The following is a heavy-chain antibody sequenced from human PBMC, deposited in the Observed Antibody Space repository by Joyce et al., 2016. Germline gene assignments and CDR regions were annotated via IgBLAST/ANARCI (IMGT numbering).Heavy chain of an antibody. D-gene: IGHD6-19*01. Sequence: QVQLVQSGAEVRKPGASVKVSCKASGYTFTDYYMHWVRQAPGQGLEWMGWINPNSGGTKYAQKFQGRVTLTRDTSISTASMEVSRLRSDDTAVYFCARDFGWAVADTRGDYWGQGTLVTVSS. V-gene: IGHV1-2*02. CDR2: INPNSGGT. CDR3: ARDFGWAVADTRGDY. J-gene: IGHJ4*02. CDR1: GYTFTDYY.